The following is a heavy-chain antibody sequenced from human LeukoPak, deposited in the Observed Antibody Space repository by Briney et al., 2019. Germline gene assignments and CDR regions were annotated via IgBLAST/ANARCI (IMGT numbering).Heavy chain of an antibody. CDR3: ARSPSASAEIDY. Sequence: ASVKVSCKASGYTFTGYYMHWVRQAPGQGLEWMGWINPNSGGTNYAQKFQGRVTMTRDTSISTAYMELSRPRSDDTAVYYCARSPSASAEIDYWGQGTLVTVSS. CDR1: GYTFTGYY. D-gene: IGHD3-3*01. V-gene: IGHV1-2*02. CDR2: INPNSGGT. J-gene: IGHJ4*02.